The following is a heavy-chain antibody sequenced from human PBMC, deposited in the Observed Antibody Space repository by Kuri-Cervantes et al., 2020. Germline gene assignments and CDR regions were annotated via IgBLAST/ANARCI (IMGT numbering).Heavy chain of an antibody. J-gene: IGHJ6*02. CDR3: ARRPWPVGNYYGLDV. V-gene: IGHV4-4*07. CDR2: IYTSGST. Sequence: SETLSLTCTVSGGSISSYYWSWIRQPAGKGLEWIGRIYTSGSTNYNPSLKSRVTISVDTSKNQFSLVLTSATAADMAVYYCARRPWPVGNYYGLDVWGQGTTVTVSS. CDR1: GGSISSYY. D-gene: IGHD5-12*01.